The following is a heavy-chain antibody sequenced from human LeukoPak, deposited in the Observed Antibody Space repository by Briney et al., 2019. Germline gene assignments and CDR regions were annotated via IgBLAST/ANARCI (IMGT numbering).Heavy chain of an antibody. D-gene: IGHD3-22*01. V-gene: IGHV3-23*01. Sequence: PGGSLRLSCAASGFTFSSYAMSWVRQAPGKGLEWVSAISGSGGSTYYADSVKGRFTISRDNSKNTLYLQMNSLRAEDTAVYYCAKGEYYYDSSGHSDYWGQGTLVTVSS. CDR3: AKGEYYYDSSGHSDY. CDR1: GFTFSSYA. CDR2: ISGSGGST. J-gene: IGHJ4*02.